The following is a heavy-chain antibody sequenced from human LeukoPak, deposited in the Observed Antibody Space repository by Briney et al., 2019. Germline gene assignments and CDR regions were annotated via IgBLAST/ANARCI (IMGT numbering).Heavy chain of an antibody. CDR2: ISYDGSNK. D-gene: IGHD6-13*01. Sequence: GGSLRLSCAASGFTFSSSDMHWVRQAPGKGLEWGAVISYDGSNKYYADSVKGRFTISRDNSKNTLYLQMNSLRAEDTAVYYCARATGIAAAGHFDYWGQGTLVTVSS. J-gene: IGHJ4*02. CDR3: ARATGIAAAGHFDY. V-gene: IGHV3-30-3*01. CDR1: GFTFSSSD.